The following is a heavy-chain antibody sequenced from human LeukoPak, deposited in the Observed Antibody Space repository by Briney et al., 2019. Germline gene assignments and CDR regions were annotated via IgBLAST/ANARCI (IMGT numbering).Heavy chain of an antibody. Sequence: SETLSLTCTVSGRYISSGGYYWRWIRQHPGKGLEWIGYVYYSGSTYYNPSLKSRLTISVDTSNNQFSLTLSSVTAADTAVYYCARGLPTIAARTSPAFDIWGQGTMVTVSS. J-gene: IGHJ3*02. CDR1: GRYISSGGYY. D-gene: IGHD6-6*01. CDR3: ARGLPTIAARTSPAFDI. V-gene: IGHV4-31*03. CDR2: VYYSGST.